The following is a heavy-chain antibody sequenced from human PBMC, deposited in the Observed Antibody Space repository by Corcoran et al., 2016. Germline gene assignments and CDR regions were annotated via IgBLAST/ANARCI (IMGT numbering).Heavy chain of an antibody. V-gene: IGHV1-69*01. J-gene: IGHJ3*02. CDR2: IIPIFGTA. CDR3: ARDLWGPYPDYYDSSGQSAFDI. Sequence: QVQLVQSGAEVKKPGSSVKVSCKASGGTFSSYAISWVRQAPGQGLEWMGGIIPIFGTANYAQKFQGRVTITADESTSTAYMELSSLRSEDTAVYYCARDLWGPYPDYYDSSGQSAFDIWGQGTMVTSPS. D-gene: IGHD3-22*01. CDR1: GGTFSSYA.